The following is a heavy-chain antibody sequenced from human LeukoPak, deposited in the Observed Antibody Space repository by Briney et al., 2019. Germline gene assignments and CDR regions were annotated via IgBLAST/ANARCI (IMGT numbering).Heavy chain of an antibody. CDR2: INHSGST. CDR3: ARGMDACDY. CDR1: GGSFSGYY. J-gene: IGHJ4*02. V-gene: IGHV4-34*01. D-gene: IGHD3/OR15-3a*01. Sequence: SETLSLTCAVYGGSFSGYYWSWIRQPPGKGLEWIGEINHSGSTNYNPSLKSRVTISVDTSKNQLSLKLSSVTAADTAVYNCARGMDACDYWGQGTLVTVSS.